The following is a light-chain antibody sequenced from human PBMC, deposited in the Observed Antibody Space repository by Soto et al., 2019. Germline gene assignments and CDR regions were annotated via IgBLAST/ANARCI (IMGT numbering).Light chain of an antibody. J-gene: IGKJ3*01. Sequence: DIQMTQSPSSLSASVGDRVTITCRASQSISSYLNWYQQKPGKAPKLLIYAESSLQSGVPSRFSGSGSGTDFTLTISSLQPEDFATYYCQQSYSTPPFTFGPGTKVDI. V-gene: IGKV1-39*01. CDR2: AES. CDR1: QSISSY. CDR3: QQSYSTPPFT.